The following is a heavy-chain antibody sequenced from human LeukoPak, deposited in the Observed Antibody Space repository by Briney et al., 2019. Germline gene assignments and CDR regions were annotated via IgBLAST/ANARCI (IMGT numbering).Heavy chain of an antibody. CDR1: GGSISSYY. CDR2: IYYSGST. CDR3: VRHGTHGYGSWFDP. Sequence: SETLSLTCTVSGGSISSYYWSWIRQPPGKGLEWIGYIYYSGSTNYNPSLKSRVTISVDTSKNQFSLKLSSVTAADTAVYYCVRHGTHGYGSWFDPWGQGTLVTVSS. V-gene: IGHV4-59*08. J-gene: IGHJ5*02. D-gene: IGHD5-18*01.